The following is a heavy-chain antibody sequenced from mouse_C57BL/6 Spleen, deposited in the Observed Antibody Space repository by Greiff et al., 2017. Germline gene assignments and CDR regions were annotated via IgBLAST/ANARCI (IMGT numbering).Heavy chain of an antibody. CDR1: GFTFSSYA. CDR3: ARRGGSSYGYFDV. J-gene: IGHJ1*03. Sequence: EVNLVESGGGLVKPGGSLKLSCAASGFTFSSYAMSWVRQTPEKRLEWVATISDGGSYTYYPDNVKGRFTISRDNAKNNLYLQMSHLKSEDTAMYYCARRGGSSYGYFDVWGTGTTVTVSS. V-gene: IGHV5-4*03. CDR2: ISDGGSYT. D-gene: IGHD1-1*01.